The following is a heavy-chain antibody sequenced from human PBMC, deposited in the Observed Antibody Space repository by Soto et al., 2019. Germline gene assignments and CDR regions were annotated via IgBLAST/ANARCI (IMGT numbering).Heavy chain of an antibody. CDR2: IWYDGSNK. V-gene: IGHV3-33*01. Sequence: QVQLVESGGGVVQPGRSLRLSCAASGFTFSSYGMHWVRQAPGKGLEWVAVIWYDGSNKYYADSVKGRFTISRDNSKNTRYLQMSSLRAEDTAVYYCARDGSSNHYYYYGMDVWGQGTTVTVSS. J-gene: IGHJ6*02. CDR1: GFTFSSYG. D-gene: IGHD6-13*01. CDR3: ARDGSSNHYYYYGMDV.